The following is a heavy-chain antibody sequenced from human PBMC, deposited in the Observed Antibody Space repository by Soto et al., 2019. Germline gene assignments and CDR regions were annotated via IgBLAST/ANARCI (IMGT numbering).Heavy chain of an antibody. V-gene: IGHV3-30-3*01. J-gene: IGHJ4*02. CDR1: GFTFSSYA. CDR2: ISYDGSNK. D-gene: IGHD4-17*01. Sequence: GGSLRLSCAASGFTFSSYAMHWVRQAPGKGLEWVAVISYDGSNKYYADSVKGRFTISRDNSKNTLYLQMNSLRAEDTAVYYCARVSTTVTTVGDFDYWGQGTQVTVSS. CDR3: ARVSTTVTTVGDFDY.